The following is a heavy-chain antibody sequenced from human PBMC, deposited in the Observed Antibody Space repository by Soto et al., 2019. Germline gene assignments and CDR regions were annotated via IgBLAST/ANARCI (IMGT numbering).Heavy chain of an antibody. Sequence: QVQLVESGGGLVKPGGSLRLSCAASGFTFSDYYMSWIRQAPGKGLEWVSYIRGGGTTKYYADSVKGRFTVSRDNARNSIYLQMSSLRAEDTAVYYCPRARPDMVQVVGETPGYYGMDGWGQGTTVTVSS. D-gene: IGHD2-15*01. CDR3: PRARPDMVQVVGETPGYYGMDG. CDR2: IRGGGTTK. CDR1: GFTFSDYY. V-gene: IGHV3-11*01. J-gene: IGHJ6*02.